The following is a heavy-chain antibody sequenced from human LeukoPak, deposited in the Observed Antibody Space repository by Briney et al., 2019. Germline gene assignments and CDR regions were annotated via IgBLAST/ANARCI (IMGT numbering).Heavy chain of an antibody. Sequence: SVKVSCKASGGTFSKYGINWVRQAPGQGLECIGGITPIFGTAKYLQKLQGRVTISADESTSTAYMELSSLRFEDTAIYYCARASSDDTAMATPFAYWGQGTLVTVSS. CDR2: ITPIFGTA. CDR1: GGTFSKYG. CDR3: ARASSDDTAMATPFAY. J-gene: IGHJ4*02. D-gene: IGHD5-18*01. V-gene: IGHV1-69*13.